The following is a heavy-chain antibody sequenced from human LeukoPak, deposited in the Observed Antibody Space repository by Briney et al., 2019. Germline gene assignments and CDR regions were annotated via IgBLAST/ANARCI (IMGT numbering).Heavy chain of an antibody. CDR3: AKVRRSVAYDY. J-gene: IGHJ4*02. Sequence: GGSLRLSCAASGFDVKSHDIHWVRQPIGKGLEWVSSIESPRDIYYAGSVKGRFTISREDAENSVYLQMNNLRVEDTAIYYCAKVRRSVAYDYWGRGTLVTVSS. CDR2: IESPRDI. CDR1: GFDVKSHD. V-gene: IGHV3-13*01.